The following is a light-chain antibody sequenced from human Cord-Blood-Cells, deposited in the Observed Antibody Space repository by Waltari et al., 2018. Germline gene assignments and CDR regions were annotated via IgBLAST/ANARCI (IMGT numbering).Light chain of an antibody. CDR2: KDS. CDR3: YSAADNNQGV. V-gene: IGLV3-27*01. Sequence: SYELTQPSSVSVSPGQTARITCSGDVLAKKYARWFHQKPGQAPVLVIYKDSERPSGIPEGFSGSSSGTTVTLTISGAQVEDEADYYCYSAADNNQGVFGGGTKLTVL. CDR1: VLAKKY. J-gene: IGLJ3*02.